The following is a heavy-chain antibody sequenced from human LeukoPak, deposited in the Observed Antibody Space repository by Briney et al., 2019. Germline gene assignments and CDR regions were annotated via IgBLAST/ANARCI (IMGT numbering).Heavy chain of an antibody. D-gene: IGHD6-6*01. J-gene: IGHJ4*02. CDR3: ARLTRLSTSPDRYYLDY. V-gene: IGHV4-4*09. CDR1: GDSISSYY. CDR2: ICTSGGT. Sequence: SETLSLTCTVSGDSISSYYWSWIRQPPGKGLEWIGYICTSGGTNYIPSLKGRVTISIDTSKNQFSLKLSSVTAADSAVYYCARLTRLSTSPDRYYLDYWGQGTLVTVSS.